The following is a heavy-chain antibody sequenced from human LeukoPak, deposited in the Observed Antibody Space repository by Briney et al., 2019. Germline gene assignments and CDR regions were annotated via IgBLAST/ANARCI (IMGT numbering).Heavy chain of an antibody. CDR2: INPRGDGT. D-gene: IGHD1-14*01. CDR3: AKETPNTGWFDP. Sequence: ASVKVSCKASGDTFTTYYVHLVRQAPGQGLEWMGVINPRGDGTNYPQRFQGRVTLTRDTSTSTVYMELSSLRSEDTAIYYCAKETPNTGWFDPWGQGTLVTVSS. V-gene: IGHV1-46*01. J-gene: IGHJ5*02. CDR1: GDTFTTYY.